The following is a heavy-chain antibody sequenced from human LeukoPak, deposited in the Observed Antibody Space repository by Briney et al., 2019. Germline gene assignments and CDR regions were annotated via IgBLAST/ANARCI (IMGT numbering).Heavy chain of an antibody. Sequence: GGSLRLSCAASGFTFSSYEMNWVRQAPGKGLEWVSYISSSGSTIYYADSVKGRFTISRDNAKNSLYLQMNSLRAEDTAVYYCARYYYDSSGYTAGAFDIWGQGTMVTVSS. CDR2: ISSSGSTI. D-gene: IGHD3-22*01. V-gene: IGHV3-48*03. J-gene: IGHJ3*02. CDR3: ARYYYDSSGYTAGAFDI. CDR1: GFTFSSYE.